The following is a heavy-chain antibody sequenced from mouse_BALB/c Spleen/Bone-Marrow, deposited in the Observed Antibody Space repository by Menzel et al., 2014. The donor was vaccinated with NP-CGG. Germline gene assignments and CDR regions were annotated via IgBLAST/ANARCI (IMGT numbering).Heavy chain of an antibody. Sequence: DVKLVESGGGLVQPGGSRKLSCAASGFTFSNFGMHWVRQAPEKGLEWVAFISTGGTIIYYADTVKGRFPISRDNPKNTLFLQMTSLRSEDTAIYFCARSQSYGNYFDYWGQGTTLTVSS. CDR1: GFTFSNFG. J-gene: IGHJ2*01. CDR3: ARSQSYGNYFDY. V-gene: IGHV5-17*02. CDR2: ISTGGTII. D-gene: IGHD2-1*01.